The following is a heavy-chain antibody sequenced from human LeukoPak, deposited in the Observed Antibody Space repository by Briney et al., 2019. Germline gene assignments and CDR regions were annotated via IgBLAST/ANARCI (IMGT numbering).Heavy chain of an antibody. CDR1: GFTFSSYG. J-gene: IGHJ4*02. CDR2: ISSGSSYI. D-gene: IGHD2-15*01. CDR3: ASGSGYCSGGSCSDY. Sequence: GRSLRLSCAASGFTFSSYGMHWVRQAPGKGLEWVSSISSGSSYIYYADSVKGRFTISRDNAKNSLYLQMNSLRAEDTAVYYCASGSGYCSGGSCSDYWGQGTLVTVSS. V-gene: IGHV3-21*01.